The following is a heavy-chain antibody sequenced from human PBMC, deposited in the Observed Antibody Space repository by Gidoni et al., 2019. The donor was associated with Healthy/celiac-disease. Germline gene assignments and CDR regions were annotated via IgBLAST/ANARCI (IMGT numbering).Heavy chain of an antibody. CDR2: IWYDGSNK. CDR1: GFTFGSYG. CDR3: ARGLYGGYPGPVLDY. V-gene: IGHV3-33*01. J-gene: IGHJ4*02. D-gene: IGHD5-12*01. Sequence: QVQLVESGGGVVQPGRSLGLSCDGSGFTFGSYGMHWVRKAPGRGLGWGAVIWYDGSNKYYADSVKGRFTISRDNSKNTLYLQMNSLRAEDTAVYYCARGLYGGYPGPVLDYWGQGTLVTVSS.